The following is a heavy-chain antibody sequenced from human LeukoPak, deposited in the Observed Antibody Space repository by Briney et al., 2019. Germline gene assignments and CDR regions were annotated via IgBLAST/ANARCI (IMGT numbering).Heavy chain of an antibody. J-gene: IGHJ4*02. V-gene: IGHV4-59*08. CDR3: ARAHYYGSISIDY. Sequence: PSETLSLTCTVSGGSISSYYWSWIRQPPGKGLEWIGYIYYSGGTNYNPSLKSRVTISVDTSKNQFSLKLSSVTAADTAVYYCARAHYYGSISIDYWGQGTLITVSS. CDR1: GGSISSYY. CDR2: IYYSGGT. D-gene: IGHD3-10*01.